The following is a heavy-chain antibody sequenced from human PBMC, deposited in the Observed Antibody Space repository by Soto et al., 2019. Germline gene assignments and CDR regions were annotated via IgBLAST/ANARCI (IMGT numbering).Heavy chain of an antibody. D-gene: IGHD2-15*01. J-gene: IGHJ4*01. V-gene: IGHV3-7*05. CDR2: IKEDGSEK. CDR3: SRGTRGGD. CDR1: GFSFSRHW. Sequence: EVQLVESGGGLVQPGESLRLSCAASGFSFSRHWMSWVRQAPGKGLEWVANIKEDGSEKNYVDSVKGRFTISRDNAKNSLYLQMNSLRDDDMALSYCSRGTRGGDWGHGTLVTVSS.